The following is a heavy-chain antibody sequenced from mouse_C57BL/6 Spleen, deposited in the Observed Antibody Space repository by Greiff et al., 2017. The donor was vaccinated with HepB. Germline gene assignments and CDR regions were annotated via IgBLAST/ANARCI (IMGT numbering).Heavy chain of an antibody. J-gene: IGHJ1*03. CDR3: ARSRLPYWYFDV. V-gene: IGHV1-54*01. CDR1: GYAFTNYL. Sequence: VQLQQSGAELVRPGTSVKVSCKASGYAFTNYLIEWVKQRPGQGLEWIGVINPGSGGTNYNEKFKGKATLTADKSSSTAYMQLSSLTSEDSAVYCCARSRLPYWYFDVWGTGTTVTVTS. CDR2: INPGSGGT. D-gene: IGHD5-5*01.